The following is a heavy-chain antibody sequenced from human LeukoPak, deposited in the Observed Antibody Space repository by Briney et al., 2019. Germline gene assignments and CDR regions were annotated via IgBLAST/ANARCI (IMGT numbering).Heavy chain of an antibody. CDR3: AKNRGPMLGDY. CDR2: ISGSGGGT. CDR1: GFTFSSYA. D-gene: IGHD3-10*02. J-gene: IGHJ4*02. Sequence: GSLRLSCAASGFTFSSYAMAWVRQAPGKGLEWVSTISGSGGGTYYADSVKGRFTISRDNSKNTVYLQMNSLRAEDTAVYYCAKNRGPMLGDYWGQGTLVTVSS. V-gene: IGHV3-23*01.